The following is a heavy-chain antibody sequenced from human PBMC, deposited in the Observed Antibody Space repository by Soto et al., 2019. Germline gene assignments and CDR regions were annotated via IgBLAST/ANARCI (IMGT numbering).Heavy chain of an antibody. J-gene: IGHJ4*02. Sequence: GASVKVSCKASGGTFSSYTISWVRQAPGQGLEWMGRIIPILGIANYAQKFQGRVTITADKSTSTAYMELSSLRSEDTAVYYCASRFGELSYFDYWGQGTLVTVSS. V-gene: IGHV1-69*02. CDR1: GGTFSSYT. CDR2: IIPILGIA. CDR3: ASRFGELSYFDY. D-gene: IGHD3-10*01.